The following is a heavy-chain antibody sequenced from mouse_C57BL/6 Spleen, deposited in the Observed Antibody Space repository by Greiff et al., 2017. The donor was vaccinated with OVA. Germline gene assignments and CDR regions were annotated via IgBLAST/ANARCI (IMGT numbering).Heavy chain of an antibody. CDR3: AREGYGPYFDY. J-gene: IGHJ2*01. D-gene: IGHD1-1*01. CDR1: GYTFTDYY. CDR2: INPNNGGT. V-gene: IGHV1-26*01. Sequence: EVQLQQSGPELVKPGASVKISCKASGYTFTDYYMNWVKQSHGKSLEWIGDINPNNGGTSYNQKFKGKATLTVDKSSSTAYMELRSLTSEDSAVYYCAREGYGPYFDYWGQGTTLTVSS.